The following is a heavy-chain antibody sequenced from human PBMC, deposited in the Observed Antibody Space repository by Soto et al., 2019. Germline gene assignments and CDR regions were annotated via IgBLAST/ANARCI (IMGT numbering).Heavy chain of an antibody. CDR2: ISYDGSNK. V-gene: IGHV3-30-3*01. CDR3: ARVTVVVAATSGMDV. Sequence: GGSLRLSCAASGFTFSSYAMHWVRQAPGKGLEWVAVISYDGSNKYYADSVKGRFTISRDNSKNTLYLQMNSLRAEDTAVYYCARVTVVVAATSGMDVWGQGTTVTVSS. J-gene: IGHJ6*02. D-gene: IGHD2-15*01. CDR1: GFTFSSYA.